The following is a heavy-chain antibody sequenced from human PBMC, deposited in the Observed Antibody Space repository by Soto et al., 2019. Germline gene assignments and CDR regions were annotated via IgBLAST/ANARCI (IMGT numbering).Heavy chain of an antibody. CDR3: ARAAGLY. D-gene: IGHD3-10*01. J-gene: IGHJ4*02. CDR2: IYSDGTT. V-gene: IGHV3-66*01. CDR1: GLTVSSNY. Sequence: EVQLVESGGGLVQPGGSLRLSCAASGLTVSSNYMSWVRQAPGKGLEWLSVIYSDGTTYYGDSVKGRFTIPRDNSKNTLYLQMTSLRAEDTAVYYCARAAGLYWGQGTLVSVSS.